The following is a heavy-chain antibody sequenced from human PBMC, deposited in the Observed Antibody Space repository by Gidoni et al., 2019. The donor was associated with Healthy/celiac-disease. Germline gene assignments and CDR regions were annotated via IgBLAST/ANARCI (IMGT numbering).Heavy chain of an antibody. V-gene: IGHV4-39*01. D-gene: IGHD6-19*01. CDR3: ARLKWLAIFDY. J-gene: IGHJ4*02. CDR1: GGSISSSSYY. Sequence: QLQLQESGPGLVKPSETLSLTCTVSGGSISSSSYYWGWIRQPPGKGLEWIGSIYYSGSTYYNPSLKSRVTISVDTSKNQFSLKLSSVTAADTAVYYCARLKWLAIFDYWGQGTLVTVSS. CDR2: IYYSGST.